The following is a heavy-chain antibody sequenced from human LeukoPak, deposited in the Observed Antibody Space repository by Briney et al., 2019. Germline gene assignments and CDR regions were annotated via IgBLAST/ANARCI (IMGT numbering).Heavy chain of an antibody. J-gene: IGHJ4*02. CDR1: GFTFSSYW. CDR3: AGVKVYDYVWGSYRGFDY. D-gene: IGHD3-16*02. CDR2: IKQDGSEK. V-gene: IGHV3-7*01. Sequence: GGSLRLSCAASGFTFSSYWMSWVRQAPGKGLEWVANIKQDGSEKYYEDSVKGRFTISRDNAKNSLYLQMNSLRAEDTAVYYCAGVKVYDYVWGSYRGFDYWGQGTLVTVSS.